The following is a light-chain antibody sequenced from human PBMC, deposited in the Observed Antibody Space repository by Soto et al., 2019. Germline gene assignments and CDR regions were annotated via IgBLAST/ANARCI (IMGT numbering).Light chain of an antibody. CDR2: GAS. V-gene: IGKV1-9*01. CDR1: QGISSF. J-gene: IGKJ3*01. Sequence: IQLTQSPSSLSASVGDRVTITCRASQGISSFLAWYQQKPGRAPKLLIYGASTLQSGVPSRFSGSGSGTDFTLTIGSLQPEDFATYYCQQLNSFPIPFGRGTKVDIK. CDR3: QQLNSFPIP.